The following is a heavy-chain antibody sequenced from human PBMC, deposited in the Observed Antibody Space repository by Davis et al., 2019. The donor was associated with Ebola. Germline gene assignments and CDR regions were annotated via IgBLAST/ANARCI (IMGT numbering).Heavy chain of an antibody. CDR3: ARHASGDFWYFGL. J-gene: IGHJ2*01. CDR2: IYRDGRT. D-gene: IGHD4-17*01. CDR1: GFTFSSYS. V-gene: IGHV3-66*04. Sequence: GGSLRLSCAASGFTFSSYSMNWVRQAPGKGPEWVSVIYRDGRTYYADSVKGRFTISRDNSKNTLYLQMNSLRAEDTAVYYCARHASGDFWYFGLWGRGTLVTVSS.